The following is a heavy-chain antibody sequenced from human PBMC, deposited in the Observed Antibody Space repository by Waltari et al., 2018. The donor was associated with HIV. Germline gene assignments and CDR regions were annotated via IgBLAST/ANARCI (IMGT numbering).Heavy chain of an antibody. V-gene: IGHV5-51*03. Sequence: EVQLVQSGAEVNKPGESLKISCKGSGYSFTSYLIGWVRQMPGKRLEWLWIIYPGDSATRYRPSLQGQVTISADKSISTAYLQWSSLKASDTAMYYCASDMITSETYAFDIWGQGTMVTVSS. CDR2: IYPGDSAT. D-gene: IGHD3-22*01. CDR3: ASDMITSETYAFDI. CDR1: GYSFTSYL. J-gene: IGHJ3*02.